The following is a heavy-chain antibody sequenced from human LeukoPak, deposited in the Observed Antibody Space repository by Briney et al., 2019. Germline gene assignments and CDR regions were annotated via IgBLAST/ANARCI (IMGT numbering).Heavy chain of an antibody. CDR3: ARNLLYSSGWYGAYYYYYMDV. J-gene: IGHJ6*03. D-gene: IGHD6-19*01. V-gene: IGHV4-59*01. CDR1: GGSISSYY. Sequence: SETLSLTCTVSGGSISSYYWSWIRQPPGKGLDWIGYIYYSGSTNYNPSLKSRVTISVDTSKNQFSLKLSSVTAADTAVYYCARNLLYSSGWYGAYYYYYMDVWGKGTTVTVSS. CDR2: IYYSGST.